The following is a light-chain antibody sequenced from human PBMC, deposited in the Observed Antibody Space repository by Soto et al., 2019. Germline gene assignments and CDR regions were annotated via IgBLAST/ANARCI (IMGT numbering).Light chain of an antibody. CDR2: DVS. CDR1: SSDVGGYNY. Sequence: QSALTQPASGSGSPGQSITISCTGTSSDVGGYNYVSWYQQHPGKAPKLMIYDVSNRPSGVSNRFSGSKSGNTASLTISGLQAEDEADYYCSSYTSSNTMVFGNGTKLTVL. V-gene: IGLV2-14*01. CDR3: SSYTSSNTMV. J-gene: IGLJ1*01.